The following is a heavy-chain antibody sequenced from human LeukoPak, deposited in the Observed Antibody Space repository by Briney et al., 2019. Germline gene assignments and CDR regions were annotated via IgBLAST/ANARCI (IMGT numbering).Heavy chain of an antibody. Sequence: SETLSLTCAVYGGSFGGYYWSWIRQPPGKGLEWIGEINHSGSTNYSPSLKSRVTISVDPSKNQFSLKLSSVTAADTAVYYCARGSIDDVWGQGTLVTVSS. D-gene: IGHD1-1*01. CDR2: INHSGST. V-gene: IGHV4-34*01. J-gene: IGHJ4*02. CDR1: GGSFGGYY. CDR3: ARGSIDDV.